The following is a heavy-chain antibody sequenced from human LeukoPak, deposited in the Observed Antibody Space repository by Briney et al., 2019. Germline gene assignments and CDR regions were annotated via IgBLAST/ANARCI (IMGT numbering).Heavy chain of an antibody. V-gene: IGHV4-59*01. J-gene: IGHJ5*02. CDR1: GGSISSYY. CDR3: ARVPGYSSGWSNWFDP. Sequence: SETLSLTCTVSGGSISSYYWSWIRQPPGKGLEWIGYIYYSGGTNYNPSLKSRVTISVDTSKNQFSLKLSSVTAADTAVYYCARVPGYSSGWSNWFDPWGQGTLVTVSS. CDR2: IYYSGGT. D-gene: IGHD6-19*01.